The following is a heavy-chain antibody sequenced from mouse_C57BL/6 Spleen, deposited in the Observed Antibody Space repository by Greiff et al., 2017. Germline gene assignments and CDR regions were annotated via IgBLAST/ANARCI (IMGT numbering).Heavy chain of an antibody. CDR3: ARIYYDYDRTFFAY. CDR2: INYDGSST. Sequence: EVKVEESEGGLVQPGSSMKLSCTASGFTFSDYYMAWVRQVPVKGLEWVANINYDGSSTYYLDSLKSRFIISRDNAKNILYLQMSSLKSEDTATYYCARIYYDYDRTFFAYWGQGTLVTVSA. J-gene: IGHJ3*01. V-gene: IGHV5-16*01. CDR1: GFTFSDYY. D-gene: IGHD2-4*01.